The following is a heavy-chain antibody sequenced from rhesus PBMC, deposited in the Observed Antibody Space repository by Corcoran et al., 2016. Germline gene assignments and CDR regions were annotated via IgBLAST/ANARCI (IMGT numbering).Heavy chain of an antibody. CDR2: IYGSSTST. CDR1: GGSISDSYR. Sequence: QVQLQESGPGVVKPSETLSLTCAVSGGSISDSYRWSWIRQPPGKGLEWIGYIYGSSTSTNYNPSPKSRVTISTDTSKNRFSFKLSSVTAADTAVYYCARGSDYYSGRYYYVEYGLDSWGQGFVVTVSS. V-gene: IGHV4S10*01. CDR3: ARGSDYYSGRYYYVEYGLDS. J-gene: IGHJ6*01. D-gene: IGHD3-16*01.